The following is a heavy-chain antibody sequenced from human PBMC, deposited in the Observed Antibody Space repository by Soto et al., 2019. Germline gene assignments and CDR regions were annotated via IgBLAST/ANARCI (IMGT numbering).Heavy chain of an antibody. J-gene: IGHJ6*02. CDR2: IYHSGST. D-gene: IGHD6-13*01. Sequence: SETLSLTCAVSGGSISSSNWWSWVRQPPGKGLEWIGEIYHSGSTNYNPSLKSRVTISVDKSKNQFSLKLSSVTAADTAVYYCARGFTVQQQLANYYYYGMDVWGQGTTVTVSS. V-gene: IGHV4-4*02. CDR3: ARGFTVQQQLANYYYYGMDV. CDR1: GGSISSSNW.